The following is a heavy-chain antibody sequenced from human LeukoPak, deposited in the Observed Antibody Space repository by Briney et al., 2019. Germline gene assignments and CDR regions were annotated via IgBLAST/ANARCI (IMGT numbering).Heavy chain of an antibody. V-gene: IGHV4-30-4*01. J-gene: IGHJ5*02. D-gene: IGHD4-17*01. CDR1: GGSISSDDYY. CDR3: AGDYGDLLTGIRFDT. Sequence: SETLSLTCTVSGGSISSDDYYWSWIRQPPGKGLEWIGYIYYSGSTYYNPSLKSRVTISIQTSKNQFSLKLTSVTAADTAVHYCAGDYGDLLTGIRFDTWGQGTLVTVSS. CDR2: IYYSGST.